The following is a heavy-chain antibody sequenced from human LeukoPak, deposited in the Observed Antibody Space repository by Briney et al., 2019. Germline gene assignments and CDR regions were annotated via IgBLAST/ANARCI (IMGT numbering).Heavy chain of an antibody. J-gene: IGHJ4*02. CDR2: INPSGGST. CDR3: ARDLGDGYSSGPAGFDY. Sequence: ASVKVSCKASGYTFTSYYMHWVRQAPGQGLEWMGIINPSGGSTSYAQKFQGRVTMTRDTSTSTVYMELSSLRSEDTAVYYCARDLGDGYSSGPAGFDYWGQGTLVTVSS. D-gene: IGHD5-24*01. V-gene: IGHV1-46*01. CDR1: GYTFTSYY.